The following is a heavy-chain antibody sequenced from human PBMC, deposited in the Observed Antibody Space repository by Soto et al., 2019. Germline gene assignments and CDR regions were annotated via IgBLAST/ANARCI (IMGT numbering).Heavy chain of an antibody. CDR1: GGSFSGYY. J-gene: IGHJ4*02. D-gene: IGHD1-7*01. Sequence: PSETLSLTCAVYGGSFSGYYWSWIRQPPGKGLEWIGEINHSGSTNYNPSLKSRVTISVDTSKNQFSLKLSSVTAADTAVYYCARVNSDGNNWNYEGGSRLGPGSPAKYYFDYWGQGTLVTVSS. CDR2: INHSGST. V-gene: IGHV4-34*01. CDR3: ARVNSDGNNWNYEGGSRLGPGSPAKYYFDY.